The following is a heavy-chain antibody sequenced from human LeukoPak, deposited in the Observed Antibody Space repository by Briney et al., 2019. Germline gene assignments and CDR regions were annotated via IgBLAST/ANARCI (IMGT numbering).Heavy chain of an antibody. Sequence: ASVTVSCKPSGYTFTGYYIHWVRQAPGQGLQWMGWINPNSGDTKYEQKFQGRVTMTRDTSTSTAYMELSRLTSDDTAVYYCARGVVVVGNPHFDYWGQGTLVTVSS. V-gene: IGHV1-2*02. CDR3: ARGVVVVGNPHFDY. CDR1: GYTFTGYY. J-gene: IGHJ4*02. CDR2: INPNSGDT. D-gene: IGHD3-22*01.